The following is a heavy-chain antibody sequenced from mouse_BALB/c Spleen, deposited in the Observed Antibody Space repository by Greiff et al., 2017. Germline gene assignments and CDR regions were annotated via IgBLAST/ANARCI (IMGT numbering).Heavy chain of an antibody. CDR3: ASGGSSFDY. CDR2: IDTSDSYT. J-gene: IGHJ2*01. D-gene: IGHD1-1*01. Sequence: QVQLQQPGAELVMPGASVKMSCKASGYTFTDYWMHWVKQRPGQGLEWIGAIDTSDSYTSYNQKFKGKATLTVDESSSTAYMQLSSLTSEDSAVYYCASGGSSFDYWGQGTTLTVSS. V-gene: IGHV1-69*01. CDR1: GYTFTDYW.